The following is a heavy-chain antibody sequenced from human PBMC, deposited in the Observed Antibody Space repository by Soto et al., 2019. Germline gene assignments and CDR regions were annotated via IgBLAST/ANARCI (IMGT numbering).Heavy chain of an antibody. CDR2: IYSGGST. CDR3: TTDGRYDFGTGYYYYGMDV. CDR1: GFTVSSNY. D-gene: IGHD3-3*01. Sequence: EVQLVESGGGLIQPGGSLRLSCAASGFTVSSNYMSWVRQAPGKGLEWVSVIYSGGSTYYADSVKGRFTISRDNSKNTLYLQMNSLRAEDTAVYYCTTDGRYDFGTGYYYYGMDVWGQGTTVTVSS. J-gene: IGHJ6*02. V-gene: IGHV3-53*01.